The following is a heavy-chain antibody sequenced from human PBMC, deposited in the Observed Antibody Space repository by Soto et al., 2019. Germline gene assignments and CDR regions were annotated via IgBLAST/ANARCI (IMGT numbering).Heavy chain of an antibody. Sequence: SETLSLTCTVSGGSISSSSYYWGWIRQPPGKGLEWIGSIYHSGSTYYNPSLKSRVTISVDTSKNQFSLKLSSVTAADTAVYYCARITYGDYVRGAFDIWGQGTMVTVSS. CDR1: GGSISSSSYY. CDR2: IYHSGST. V-gene: IGHV4-39*01. CDR3: ARITYGDYVRGAFDI. J-gene: IGHJ3*02. D-gene: IGHD4-17*01.